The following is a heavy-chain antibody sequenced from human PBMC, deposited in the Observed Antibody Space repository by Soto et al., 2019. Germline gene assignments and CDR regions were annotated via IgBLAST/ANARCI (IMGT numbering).Heavy chain of an antibody. CDR1: GVTFSSYA. D-gene: IGHD3-10*01. CDR3: VLWPPYYFDY. CDR2: ISGSGGST. V-gene: IGHV3-23*01. J-gene: IGHJ4*02. Sequence: EVQLLESGGGLVQPGGCLRISCAASGVTFSSYAMSWVRQAPGKGLEWVSAISGSGGSTYYADSVKGRFTISRDNSKNTLYLQMNSLRAEDTAVYYCVLWPPYYFDYWGQGTLVTVSS.